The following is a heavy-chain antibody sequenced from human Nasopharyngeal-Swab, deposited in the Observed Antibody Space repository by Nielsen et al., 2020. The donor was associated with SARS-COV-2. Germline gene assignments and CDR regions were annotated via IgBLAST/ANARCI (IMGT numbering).Heavy chain of an antibody. CDR2: IYYSGST. J-gene: IGHJ3*02. V-gene: IGHV4-31*02. D-gene: IGHD3-16*02. CDR3: ARATYYDYVWGSYRPGAFDI. Sequence: PGKGLEWIGYIYYSGSTYSNPSLKSRVTISVDTSKNQFSLKLSSVTAADTAVYYCARATYYDYVWGSYRPGAFDIWGQGTRVTVSS.